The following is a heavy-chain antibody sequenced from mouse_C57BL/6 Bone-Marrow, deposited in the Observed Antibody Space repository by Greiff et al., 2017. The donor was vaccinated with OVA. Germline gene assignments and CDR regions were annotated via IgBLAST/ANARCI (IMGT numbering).Heavy chain of an antibody. V-gene: IGHV3-6*01. CDR1: GYSITSGYY. CDR2: ISYDGSN. J-gene: IGHJ4*01. Sequence: VQLKESGPGLVKPSQSLSLTCSVTGYSITSGYYWNWIRQFPGNKLEWMGYISYDGSNNYNPSLKNRISITRDTSKNQFFLKLNSVTTEDTATYYCARDWPDGDYWGQGTSVTVSS. CDR3: ARDWPDGDY.